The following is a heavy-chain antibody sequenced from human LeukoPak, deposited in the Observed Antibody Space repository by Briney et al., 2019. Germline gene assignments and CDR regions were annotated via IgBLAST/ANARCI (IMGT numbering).Heavy chain of an antibody. V-gene: IGHV1-18*01. D-gene: IGHD3-9*01. J-gene: IGHJ4*02. CDR2: IDPYNGDT. CDR3: ARVGLLTGYYFFDY. CDR1: GYIFRKYA. Sequence: ASVKVSCKASGYIFRKYAITWVRQAPGQGLEWMGWIDPYNGDTNYAQKLQGRVTMTTDTSTSTAYMELRSLGSDETAVYYCARVGLLTGYYFFDYWGQGTLVTVSS.